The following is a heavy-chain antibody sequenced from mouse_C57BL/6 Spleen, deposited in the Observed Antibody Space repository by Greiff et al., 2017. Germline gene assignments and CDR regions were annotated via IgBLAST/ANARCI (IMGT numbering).Heavy chain of an antibody. D-gene: IGHD1-1*01. Sequence: EVQRVESGPGLVKPSQSLSLTCSVTGYSITSGYYWNWIRQFPGNKLEWMGYISYDGSNNYNPSLKNRISITRDTSKNQFFLKLNSVTTEDTATYYCARDLDYGSSYGYFDVWGTGTTVTVSS. V-gene: IGHV3-6*01. CDR3: ARDLDYGSSYGYFDV. CDR2: ISYDGSN. J-gene: IGHJ1*03. CDR1: GYSITSGYY.